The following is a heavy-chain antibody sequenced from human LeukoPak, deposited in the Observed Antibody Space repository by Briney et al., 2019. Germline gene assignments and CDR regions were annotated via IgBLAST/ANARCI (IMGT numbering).Heavy chain of an antibody. V-gene: IGHV7-4-1*02. D-gene: IGHD6-19*01. CDR1: GGTFSSYA. CDR2: INTNTGNP. J-gene: IGHJ4*02. Sequence: ASVKVSCKASGGTFSSYAISWVRQAPGQGLEWMGWINTNTGNPTYAQGFTGRFVFSLDTSVSTAYLQISSLKAEDTAVYYCARDFTIAVAAPYYFDYWGQGTLVTVSS. CDR3: ARDFTIAVAAPYYFDY.